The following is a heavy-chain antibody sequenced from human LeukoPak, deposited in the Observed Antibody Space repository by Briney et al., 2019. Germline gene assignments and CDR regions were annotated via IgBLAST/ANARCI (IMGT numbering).Heavy chain of an antibody. Sequence: QPGRSLRLSCAASGFTFSSYAMHWVRPAPGKGLEWVAVISYDGSNKYYADSVKGRFTISRDNAKNSLYLQMNSLRAEDTAVYYCARASYDSSGYWSSFRAEYFQHWGQGTLVTVSS. CDR3: ARASYDSSGYWSSFRAEYFQH. CDR1: GFTFSSYA. CDR2: ISYDGSNK. D-gene: IGHD3-22*01. V-gene: IGHV3-30-3*01. J-gene: IGHJ1*01.